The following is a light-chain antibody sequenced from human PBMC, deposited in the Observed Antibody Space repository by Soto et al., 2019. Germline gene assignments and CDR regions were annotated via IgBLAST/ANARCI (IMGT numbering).Light chain of an antibody. CDR2: AAS. J-gene: IGKJ1*01. Sequence: IQMPQSPSSLSASVGDRVTITCRASHGIRNDIGWYQQKPGKAAKRLIYAASSLQSGVPSRFCGSGSGTEFTLTISSLQPDDFATYYCQHYNSYWTFGQGTKVDTK. CDR3: QHYNSYWT. CDR1: HGIRND. V-gene: IGKV1-17*01.